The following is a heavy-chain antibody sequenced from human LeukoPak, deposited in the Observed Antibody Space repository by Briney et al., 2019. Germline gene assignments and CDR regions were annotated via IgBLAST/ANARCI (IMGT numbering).Heavy chain of an antibody. CDR1: GYTFTSYY. D-gene: IGHD6-13*01. CDR3: ARGSIAAAGISYYYYYYMDV. V-gene: IGHV1-46*01. J-gene: IGHJ6*03. CDR2: INPSGGST. Sequence: ASVKVSCKASGYTFTSYYMHWVRQAPGQGLEWIGIINPSGGSTSYAQKFQGRVTMTRDMSTSTVYMELSSLRSEDTAVYYCARGSIAAAGISYYYYYYMDVWGKGTTVTVSS.